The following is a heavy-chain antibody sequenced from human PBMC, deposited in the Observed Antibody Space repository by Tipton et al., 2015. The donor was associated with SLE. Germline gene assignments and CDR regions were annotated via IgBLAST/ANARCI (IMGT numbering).Heavy chain of an antibody. J-gene: IGHJ3*02. CDR2: IYHSGST. CDR1: GGSISSYY. Sequence: TLSLTCTVSGGSISSYYWSWIRQPPGKGLEWIGYIYHSGSTNYNPSLKSRVTISVDTSKNQFSLKLSSVTAADTAVYYCARAPRLGAFDIWGQGTMVTVSS. V-gene: IGHV4-59*08. D-gene: IGHD6-19*01. CDR3: ARAPRLGAFDI.